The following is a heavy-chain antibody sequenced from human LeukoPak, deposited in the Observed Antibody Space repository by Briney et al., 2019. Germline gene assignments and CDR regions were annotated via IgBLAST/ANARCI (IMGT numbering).Heavy chain of an antibody. J-gene: IGHJ4*02. CDR1: GFTFSSYC. D-gene: IGHD3-10*01. CDR2: LSSNRGST. CDR3: ARDRDYYYGSGSYSLAYFDF. V-gene: IGHV3-64*04. Sequence: PGGTLRHSCSASGFTFSSYCMSWVRQPPAKGLDYVQPLSSNRGSTYYANSVKGRFTISRDNAKNSLYLQMNSLRAEDTAVYYCARDRDYYYGSGSYSLAYFDFWGQGTLVTVSS.